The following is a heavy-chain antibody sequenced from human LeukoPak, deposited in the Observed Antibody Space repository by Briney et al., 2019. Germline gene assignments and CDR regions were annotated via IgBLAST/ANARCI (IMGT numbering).Heavy chain of an antibody. V-gene: IGHV4-34*01. CDR3: ARGGIVVVVAATSFDI. CDR1: GWSFIGYY. Sequence: PSETLSLTCAVYGWSFIGYYWSWIRQPPGKGLEWIGEINHSGSTNYNPSLKSRVTISVDTSKNQFSLKLSSVTAADTAVYYCARGGIVVVVAATSFDIWGQGTMVTVSS. J-gene: IGHJ3*02. D-gene: IGHD2-15*01. CDR2: INHSGST.